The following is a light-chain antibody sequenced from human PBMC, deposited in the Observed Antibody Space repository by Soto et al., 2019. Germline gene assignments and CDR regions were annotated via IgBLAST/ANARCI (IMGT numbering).Light chain of an antibody. J-gene: IGKJ3*01. CDR3: QHYNTYSKA. CDR2: DGS. Sequence: DIQMTQSPSTLSASVGDRVTITCRASQSLLRSLAWYQQKAGKAPKLLIYDGSTLASGVPPRFSGGGFGTEFTLNISSLQPDDSAIYYCQHYNTYSKAFGPGTRVEIK. CDR1: QSLLRS. V-gene: IGKV1-5*01.